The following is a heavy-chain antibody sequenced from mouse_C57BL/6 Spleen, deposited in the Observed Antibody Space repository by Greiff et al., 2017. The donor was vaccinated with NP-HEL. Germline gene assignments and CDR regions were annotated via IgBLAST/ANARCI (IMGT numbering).Heavy chain of an antibody. V-gene: IGHV5-17*01. D-gene: IGHD3-2*02. CDR3: ARTGTAQATYAMDY. Sequence: EVKVVESGGGLVKPGGSLKLSCAASGFTFSDYGMHWVRQAPEKGLEWVAYISSGSSTIYYADTVKGRFTISRDNAKNTLFLQMTSLRSEDTAMYYCARTGTAQATYAMDYWGQGTSVTVSS. CDR2: ISSGSSTI. J-gene: IGHJ4*01. CDR1: GFTFSDYG.